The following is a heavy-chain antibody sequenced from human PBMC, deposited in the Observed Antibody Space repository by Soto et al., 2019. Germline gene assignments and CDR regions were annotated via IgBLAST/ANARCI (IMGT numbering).Heavy chain of an antibody. CDR1: GGSISSGGYY. CDR3: ARNGDDYGDYFDY. V-gene: IGHV4-31*03. Sequence: QVQLQESGPGLVKPSQTLSLTCTFSGGSISSGGYYWSWIRQNPGKGLEGIGYIYYSGSTYYNPSLKSRVTISVDTSKNQFSLKLSSVTAADTAVYYCARNGDDYGDYFDYWGQGTLVTVSS. J-gene: IGHJ4*02. CDR2: IYYSGST. D-gene: IGHD4-17*01.